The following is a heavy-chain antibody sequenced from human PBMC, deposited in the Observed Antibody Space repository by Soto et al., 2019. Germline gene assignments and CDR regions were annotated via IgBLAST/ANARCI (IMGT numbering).Heavy chain of an antibody. D-gene: IGHD7-27*01. CDR2: ISYDGTNK. CDR1: GFSISISP. Sequence: LRLSCAASGFSISISPMHWVRQAPGKGPEWVALISYDGTNKFYADSVKGRFTISRDNSKSTLYLQVDSLRPEDAAVYYCARDPKTSGGQHWAFNYFDSWGQGTLVTVSS. V-gene: IGHV3-30-3*01. CDR3: ARDPKTSGGQHWAFNYFDS. J-gene: IGHJ4*02.